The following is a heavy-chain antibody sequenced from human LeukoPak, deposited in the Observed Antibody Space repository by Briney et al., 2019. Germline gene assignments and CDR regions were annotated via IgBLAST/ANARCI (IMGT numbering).Heavy chain of an antibody. CDR1: GGSVSSTSYY. Sequence: SETLSLTCTVSGGSVSSTSYYWGWIRQPPGKGLEWIGSFYYSGSTYYHPSLKSRVTISVDTSKNQFSLKLSSVTAADTAVYYCARLSGVHYWGQGTLVTVSS. D-gene: IGHD3-10*01. CDR3: ARLSGVHY. J-gene: IGHJ4*02. CDR2: FYYSGST. V-gene: IGHV4-39*01.